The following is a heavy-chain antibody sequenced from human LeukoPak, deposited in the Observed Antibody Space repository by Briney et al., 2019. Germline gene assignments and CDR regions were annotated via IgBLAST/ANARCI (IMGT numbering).Heavy chain of an antibody. CDR3: AKGAAAGLVDWFDP. CDR1: GFTFSSYE. Sequence: SGGSLRLSCAASGFTFSSYEMNWVRQAPGKGLEWVSSITGRGDETFYADSVKGRFSLSRDNSKNMLYLQMYSLGAEDTAIYYCAKGAAAGLVDWFDPWGQGTLVTVSS. V-gene: IGHV3-23*01. D-gene: IGHD6-13*01. J-gene: IGHJ5*02. CDR2: ITGRGDET.